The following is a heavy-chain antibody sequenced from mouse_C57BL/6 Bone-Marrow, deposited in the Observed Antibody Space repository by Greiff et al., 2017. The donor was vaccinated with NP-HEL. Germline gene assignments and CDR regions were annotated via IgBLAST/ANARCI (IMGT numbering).Heavy chain of an antibody. CDR1: GFTFSSYG. CDR2: ISSGGSYT. V-gene: IGHV5-6*01. CDR3: ARPNYYYGRAWFAY. J-gene: IGHJ3*01. Sequence: EVHLVESGGDLVKPGGSLKLSCAASGFTFSSYGMSWVRQTPDKRLEWVATISSGGSYTYYPDSVKGRFTISRDNAKNTLYLQMSSLKSEDTAMYYCARPNYYYGRAWFAYRGQGTLVTVSA. D-gene: IGHD1-1*01.